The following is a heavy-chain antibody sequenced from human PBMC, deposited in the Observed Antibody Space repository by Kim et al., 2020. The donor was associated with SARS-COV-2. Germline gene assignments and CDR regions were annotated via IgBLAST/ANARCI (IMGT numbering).Heavy chain of an antibody. D-gene: IGHD3-10*01. CDR1: GFTFSSYA. J-gene: IGHJ4*02. V-gene: IGHV3-23*01. CDR3: EKGRREGSDY. CDR2: ISSSGGST. Sequence: GGSLRLSCAASGFTFSSYAMSWVRQAPGKGLDWVSAISSSGGSTYYADSVKGRFTISRDNSKNTLYLQMNSLRGEDTAVYYCEKGRREGSDYWGQGTLVTVSS.